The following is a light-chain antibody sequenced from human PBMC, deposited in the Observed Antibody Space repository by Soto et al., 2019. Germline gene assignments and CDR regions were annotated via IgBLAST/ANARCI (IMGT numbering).Light chain of an antibody. V-gene: IGKV1-5*03. CDR2: KAS. CDR3: QQYHSYPLT. CDR1: QSITDW. J-gene: IGKJ4*01. Sequence: GDRVTVSCRASQSITDWLAWYQQRPGKAPKLLIYKASILEPGVPSRFSGSGSGTEFTLTISSLQPDDLATYYCQQYHSYPLTFGGGTKVEFK.